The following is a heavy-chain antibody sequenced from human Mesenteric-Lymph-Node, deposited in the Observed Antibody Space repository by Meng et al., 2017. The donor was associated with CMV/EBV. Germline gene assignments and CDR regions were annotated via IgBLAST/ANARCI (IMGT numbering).Heavy chain of an antibody. V-gene: IGHV1-46*01. CDR2: TNPSGSST. CDR3: ATSLSPGAAFVV. J-gene: IGHJ3*01. CDR1: GYTFSDYY. Sequence: ASVKVSCKASGYTFSDYYVNWVRQAPGQGLEWMAITNPSGSSTVYAQKFQGGATMTRDTSTGTVYMELTSLRSEDTAVYFCATSLSPGAAFVVWGQGTMVTVSS. D-gene: IGHD7-27*01.